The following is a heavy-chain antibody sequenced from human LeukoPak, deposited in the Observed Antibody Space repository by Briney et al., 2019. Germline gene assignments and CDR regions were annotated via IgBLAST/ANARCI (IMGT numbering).Heavy chain of an antibody. CDR1: GYTFTGYY. V-gene: IGHV1-2*02. CDR3: ARDRGGGSGLNYYYYMDV. CDR2: INPNSGGT. D-gene: IGHD3-10*01. Sequence: ASVKVSCKASGYTFTGYYMHWVRQAPGQGLEWMGWINPNSGGTNYAQKFQGRVTMTRDTSISTAYMELSRLRSDDTAVYYCARDRGGGSGLNYYYYMDVWGKGTTVTISS. J-gene: IGHJ6*03.